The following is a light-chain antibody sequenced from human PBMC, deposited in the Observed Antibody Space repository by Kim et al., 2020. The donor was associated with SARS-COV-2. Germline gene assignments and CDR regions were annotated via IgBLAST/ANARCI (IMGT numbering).Light chain of an antibody. J-gene: IGKJ2*01. CDR2: LGS. Sequence: DIVMTQSPLSLPVTPGEPASISCRSSQSLLHRNGYNYLDWFLQKPGQSPQLLIYLGSNRASGVPDRFSGSGSGTDFTLKISRVEAEDVGVYYCMQGIQTHPTFGQGTKLEIK. CDR3: MQGIQTHPT. V-gene: IGKV2-28*01. CDR1: QSLLHRNGYNY.